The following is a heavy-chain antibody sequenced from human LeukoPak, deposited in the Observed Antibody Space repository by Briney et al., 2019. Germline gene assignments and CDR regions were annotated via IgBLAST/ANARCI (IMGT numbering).Heavy chain of an antibody. J-gene: IGHJ3*02. V-gene: IGHV4-59*01. Sequence: PSETLSLTCTVSGGPISSYYWSWIRQPPGKGLEWIGYIYYSGSTNYTPSLKSRVTISVDTSKNQFSLKLSSVTAADTAVYYCARAAAARDAFDIWGQGTMVTVSS. D-gene: IGHD6-13*01. CDR1: GGPISSYY. CDR2: IYYSGST. CDR3: ARAAAARDAFDI.